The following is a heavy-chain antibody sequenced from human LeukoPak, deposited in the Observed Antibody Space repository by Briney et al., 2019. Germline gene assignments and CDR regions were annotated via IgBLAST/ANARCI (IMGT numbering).Heavy chain of an antibody. Sequence: GGSLRLSCAASGFTFSNFAMNWVRQAPGKGLEWVSSISSSSSYIDYTDSVKGRFTISRDNAKTSLYLQMNSLRAEDTAVYYCARDASYDILTGHYYHYGMDVWGQGTTVTVSS. D-gene: IGHD3-9*01. CDR3: ARDASYDILTGHYYHYGMDV. CDR1: GFTFSNFA. J-gene: IGHJ6*02. V-gene: IGHV3-21*01. CDR2: ISSSSSYI.